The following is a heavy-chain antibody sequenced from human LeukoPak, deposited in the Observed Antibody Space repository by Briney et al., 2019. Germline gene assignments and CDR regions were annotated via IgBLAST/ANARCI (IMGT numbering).Heavy chain of an antibody. V-gene: IGHV1-8*01. Sequence: ASVKVSCKASGYTFTSYDINWVRQATGQGLEWMGWMNPNSGNTGYAQKLQGRVNMTSNTSISTAYMELSSLRSEDTAVYYCARGAGYSGYGTLDAFDIWGQGTMVTVSS. D-gene: IGHD5-12*01. CDR1: GYTFTSYD. CDR3: ARGAGYSGYGTLDAFDI. CDR2: MNPNSGNT. J-gene: IGHJ3*02.